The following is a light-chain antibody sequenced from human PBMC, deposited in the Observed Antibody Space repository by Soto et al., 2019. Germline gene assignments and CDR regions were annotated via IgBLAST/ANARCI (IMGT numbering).Light chain of an antibody. CDR2: GAS. CDR1: HSVSSTY. CDR3: QQFGSSRT. J-gene: IGKJ1*01. Sequence: EIVLTQSPGTLSLSPGERATLSCRASHSVSSTYLAWYQQKPGQAPRLLIYGASSRATGVPDRFSGSGSGTAFTLTISRLEPEDFAVYYCQQFGSSRTFGQGTKVEIK. V-gene: IGKV3-20*01.